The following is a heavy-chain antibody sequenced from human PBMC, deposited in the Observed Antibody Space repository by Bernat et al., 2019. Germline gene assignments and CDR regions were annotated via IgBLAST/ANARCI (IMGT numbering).Heavy chain of an antibody. CDR1: GFTFSSYA. D-gene: IGHD3-22*01. CDR3: ARDRNYYDSSGYYFNDAFDI. V-gene: IGHV3-64*01. J-gene: IGHJ3*02. Sequence: EVQLAESGGGLVQPGGSLKLSCAASGFTFSSYAMHWVRQAPGKGLEYVSAISSNGGSTYYANSVKGRFTISRDNSKNTLYLQMGSLRAEDMAVYYCARDRNYYDSSGYYFNDAFDIWGQGTMVTVSS. CDR2: ISSNGGST.